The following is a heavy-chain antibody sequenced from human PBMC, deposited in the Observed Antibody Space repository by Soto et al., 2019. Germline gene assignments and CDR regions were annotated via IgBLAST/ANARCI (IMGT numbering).Heavy chain of an antibody. CDR3: ARVGECSGGSCYTGGFDY. Sequence: QVQLVQSGAEVKKPGSSVKVSCKASGGTFSSYTISWVRQAPGQGLEWMGRIIPILGIANYAQKFQGRVTITAEKSTSIVYMELSSMRSEDTAVYYCARVGECSGGSCYTGGFDYWGQGTLVTVSS. V-gene: IGHV1-69*02. D-gene: IGHD2-15*01. J-gene: IGHJ4*02. CDR2: IIPILGIA. CDR1: GGTFSSYT.